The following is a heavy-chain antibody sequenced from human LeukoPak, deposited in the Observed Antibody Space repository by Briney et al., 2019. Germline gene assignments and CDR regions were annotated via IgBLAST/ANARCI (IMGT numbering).Heavy chain of an antibody. CDR1: GFTFSSYG. CDR2: ITGSGDYT. Sequence: GGSLRLSCAASGFTFSSYGMTWVRQAPGKGLEWVSGITGSGDYTNYADSVKGRFTISRDNSKNTLYLQMNSLRAEDTAVYYCAKTYGSGGRVLFYYWGQGTLVTVSS. J-gene: IGHJ4*02. D-gene: IGHD3-10*01. V-gene: IGHV3-23*01. CDR3: AKTYGSGGRVLFYY.